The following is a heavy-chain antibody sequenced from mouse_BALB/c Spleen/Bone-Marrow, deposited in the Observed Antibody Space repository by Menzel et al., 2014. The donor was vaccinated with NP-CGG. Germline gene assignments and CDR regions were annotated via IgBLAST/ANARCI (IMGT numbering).Heavy chain of an antibody. CDR1: GFDFSGFW. Sequence: EVQLVESGGGLVQPGRSLKISCAASGFDFSGFWMGWVRLAPGKGLEWIGEINPDSSTINYTPSLKDRFIISRDNAKNTLYLQMSKVRSEDTALYYCARLGYNGGFAYWGQGTLVTVSA. V-gene: IGHV4-1*02. J-gene: IGHJ3*01. D-gene: IGHD2-2*01. CDR3: ARLGYNGGFAY. CDR2: INPDSSTI.